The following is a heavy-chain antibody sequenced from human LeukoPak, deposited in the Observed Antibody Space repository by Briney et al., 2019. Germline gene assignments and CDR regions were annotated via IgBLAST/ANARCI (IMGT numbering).Heavy chain of an antibody. Sequence: ASVKVSCKASGYTFTGYYMHWVRQAPGQGLEWMGWINPNSGGTNYAQKFQGWVTMTRDTSISTAYMELSRLRSDDTAVCYCARDHCSGGSCYLDYWGQGTLVTVSS. J-gene: IGHJ4*02. CDR2: INPNSGGT. D-gene: IGHD2-15*01. V-gene: IGHV1-2*04. CDR1: GYTFTGYY. CDR3: ARDHCSGGSCYLDY.